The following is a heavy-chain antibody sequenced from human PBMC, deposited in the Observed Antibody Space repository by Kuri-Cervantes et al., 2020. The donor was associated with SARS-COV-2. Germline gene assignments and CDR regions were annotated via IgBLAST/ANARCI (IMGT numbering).Heavy chain of an antibody. D-gene: IGHD6-19*01. CDR3: ARLRRHNDGWFATGYYMDV. CDR1: GGSFSNFL. V-gene: IGHV4-34*01. Sequence: SETLSLTCGVYGGSFSNFLWDWVRQPPGKGLEWIGEINYSGTTNYSPPLKSRVTISVDPSKNLFSLDLTSVTAADTAMYYCARLRRHNDGWFATGYYMDVRGKGTTVTVSS. CDR2: INYSGTT. J-gene: IGHJ6*03.